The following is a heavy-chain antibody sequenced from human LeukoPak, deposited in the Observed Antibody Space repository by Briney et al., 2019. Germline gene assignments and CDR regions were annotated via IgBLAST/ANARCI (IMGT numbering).Heavy chain of an antibody. CDR1: GFSFTNYD. J-gene: IGHJ4*02. V-gene: IGHV3-30*18. D-gene: IGHD2-2*01. CDR2: TSLDGSNK. Sequence: GRSLSLSCVASGFSFTNYDIHWVRQAPGRGLEWVAVTSLDGSNKLYTDTVRGRFIISRDNSKNTVYLQMDSLRAEDTAVYYCAKNQDIVVVPAAPPFDYWGQGTLVTVSS. CDR3: AKNQDIVVVPAAPPFDY.